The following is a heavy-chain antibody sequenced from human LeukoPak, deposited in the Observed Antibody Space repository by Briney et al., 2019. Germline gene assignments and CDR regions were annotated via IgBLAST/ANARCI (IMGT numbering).Heavy chain of an antibody. V-gene: IGHV3-30*04. CDR2: ISYDGSNK. D-gene: IGHD3-22*01. CDR1: GFTFSSYA. J-gene: IGHJ4*02. CDR3: ARGTTVHHYYDSSGYSFFDY. Sequence: PAGSLRLSCAASGFTFSSYAMHWVRQAPGKGLEWVAVISYDGSNKYYADSVKGRFTISRDNSKNTLYLQMNSLRAEDTAVYYCARGTTVHHYYDSSGYSFFDYWGQGTLVSVSS.